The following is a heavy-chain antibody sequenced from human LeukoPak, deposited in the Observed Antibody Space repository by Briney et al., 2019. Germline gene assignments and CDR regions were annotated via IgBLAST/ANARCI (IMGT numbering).Heavy chain of an antibody. CDR1: GFTFDDYG. CDR3: AKVGPIAADH. J-gene: IGHJ4*02. Sequence: GGSVRLSCAASGFTFDDYGMHWVRQAPGKGLEWVSGISWNSGSIGYTDSVKGRITISRDNAKNSLYLQMNSLRAEDTALYYCAKVGPIAADHWGQGTLVTVSS. D-gene: IGHD6-25*01. V-gene: IGHV3-9*01. CDR2: ISWNSGSI.